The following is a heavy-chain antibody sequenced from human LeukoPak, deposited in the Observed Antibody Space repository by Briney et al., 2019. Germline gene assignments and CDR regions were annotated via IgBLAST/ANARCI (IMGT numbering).Heavy chain of an antibody. CDR2: ISDDGRYK. V-gene: IGHV3-30*04. CDR1: GFSFSSYA. CDR3: IRDPARRETTGWFY. D-gene: IGHD1-1*01. Sequence: GRPLRLSCATSGFSFSSYAMHWVRQAPGRGLEWVAVISDDGRYKGCADSVRGRFTISRDNTKNTLYLQMSSLRADDTAIYYCIRDPARRETTGWFYWGQGTLVTVSS. J-gene: IGHJ4*02.